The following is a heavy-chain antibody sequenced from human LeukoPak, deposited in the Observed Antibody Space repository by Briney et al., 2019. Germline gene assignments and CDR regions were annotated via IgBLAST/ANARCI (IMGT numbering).Heavy chain of an antibody. V-gene: IGHV3-30*18. J-gene: IGHJ1*01. Sequence: PGRSLRLTCAASGFSFGSYGMHWVRQAPGKGLEWVAVISYDGSNKNSADSVKGRFTISRDNSKNTLFLQMNSLRAEDTAVYYCAKDLLNYGGSFRHWGQGTLVTVSS. CDR1: GFSFGSYG. D-gene: IGHD4-17*01. CDR3: AKDLLNYGGSFRH. CDR2: ISYDGSNK.